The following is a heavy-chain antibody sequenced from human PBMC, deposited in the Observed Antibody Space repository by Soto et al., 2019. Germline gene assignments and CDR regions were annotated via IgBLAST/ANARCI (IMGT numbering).Heavy chain of an antibody. V-gene: IGHV4-38-2*02. J-gene: IGHJ6*02. CDR3: ARVTMVIRDSDHFGVDV. D-gene: IGHD4-17*01. Sequence: SETLSLTCLVSGFPISSPYSWGWIRQPPGKGLEWTGSISHTGTTSYSPSLTSRVSISVDTSKNQVSLKLTSVTAADTAVYFCARVTMVIRDSDHFGVDVWGHGTTVTVSS. CDR1: GFPISSPYS. CDR2: ISHTGTT.